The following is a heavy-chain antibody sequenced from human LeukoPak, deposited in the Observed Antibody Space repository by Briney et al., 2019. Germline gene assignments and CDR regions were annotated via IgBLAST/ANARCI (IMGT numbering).Heavy chain of an antibody. CDR2: INHSGST. CDR1: GGSFSGYY. J-gene: IGHJ4*02. V-gene: IGHV4-34*09. CDR3: ATGDRWEVLLAY. Sequence: SETLSLTCAVYGGSFSGYYWSWIRQPPGKGLEWIGEINHSGSTNYNPSLKSRVTISLDTSKNQFSLKLNSVTAADTAVYYCATGDRWEVLLAYWGQGSRVTVSS. D-gene: IGHD1-26*01.